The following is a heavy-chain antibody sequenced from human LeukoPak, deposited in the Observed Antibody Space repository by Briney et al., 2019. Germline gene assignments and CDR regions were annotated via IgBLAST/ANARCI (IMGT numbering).Heavy chain of an antibody. V-gene: IGHV3-21*01. CDR3: ASLGGYYDSSGYSKNWFDP. Sequence: RTGGSLRLSCAASGFTFSSYSMNWVRQAPGKGLEWVSSISSSSSYIYYADSVKGRFTTSRDNAKNSLYLQMNSLRAEDTAVYYCASLGGYYDSSGYSKNWFDPWGQGTLVTVSS. CDR1: GFTFSSYS. J-gene: IGHJ5*02. CDR2: ISSSSSYI. D-gene: IGHD3-22*01.